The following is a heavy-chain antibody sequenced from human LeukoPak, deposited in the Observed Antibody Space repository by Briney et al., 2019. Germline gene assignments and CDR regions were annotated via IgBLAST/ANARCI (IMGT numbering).Heavy chain of an antibody. Sequence: SETLSLTCAVSGGSISNYYWSWIRQPAGKGLEWIGHIYTSGSADYNPSLQSRVTMSVDTSKNQISLNLSSVTAADTAVYHCARASAAAGFFDHWGQGTLVAVSS. CDR3: ARASAAAGFFDH. CDR2: IYTSGSA. V-gene: IGHV4-4*07. D-gene: IGHD6-13*01. CDR1: GGSISNYY. J-gene: IGHJ4*02.